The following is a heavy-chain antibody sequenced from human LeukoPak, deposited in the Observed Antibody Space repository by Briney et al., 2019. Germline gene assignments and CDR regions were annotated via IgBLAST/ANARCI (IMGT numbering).Heavy chain of an antibody. J-gene: IGHJ3*02. Sequence: KSGGSLRLSCAASGFTFSSYSMNWVRQAPGKGLEWVSSISSSSSYIYYADSVKGRFTISRDNAKNSLYLQMNSLRAEDTAVYYCARLPIRAIAVAEDDAFDIWGQGTMVTVSS. CDR3: ARLPIRAIAVAEDDAFDI. V-gene: IGHV3-21*01. CDR2: ISSSSSYI. CDR1: GFTFSSYS. D-gene: IGHD6-19*01.